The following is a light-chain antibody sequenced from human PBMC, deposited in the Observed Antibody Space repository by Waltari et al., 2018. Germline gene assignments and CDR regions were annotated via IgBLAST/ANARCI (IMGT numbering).Light chain of an antibody. CDR1: SSHTRAGYD. V-gene: IGLV1-40*01. CDR2: DNN. Sequence: QSVLTQPPSVSGSPGQRVTIPCPGSSSHTRAGYDVSRYQPLPGTAPKVLIYDNNNRPSGVPDRFSGSKSGTSASLAITGLQAEDEADYYCQSYDSSLSGSYVFGTGTKVTVL. CDR3: QSYDSSLSGSYV. J-gene: IGLJ1*01.